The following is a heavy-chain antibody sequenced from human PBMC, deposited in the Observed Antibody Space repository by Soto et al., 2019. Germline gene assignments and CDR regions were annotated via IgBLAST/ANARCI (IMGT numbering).Heavy chain of an antibody. D-gene: IGHD6-13*01. Sequence: GGSLRLSCAASGFTFSSYWIHLFRQAAGKGLVWVSRIENAGSSRSYADSVNGRFTISRDNAKNSLYLQTNSLRAADTALYYCAKGEAAAGMGYYYYMDVWGKGTPVTV. CDR2: IENAGSSR. V-gene: IGHV3-74*01. CDR1: GFTFSSYW. J-gene: IGHJ6*03. CDR3: AKGEAAAGMGYYYYMDV.